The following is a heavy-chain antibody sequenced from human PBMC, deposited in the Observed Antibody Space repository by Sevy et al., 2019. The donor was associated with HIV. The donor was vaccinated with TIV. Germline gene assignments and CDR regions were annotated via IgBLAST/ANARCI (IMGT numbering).Heavy chain of an antibody. CDR3: ARDAGYRTVWYPGY. CDR1: AFTFSAHA. D-gene: IGHD6-19*01. J-gene: IGHJ4*02. Sequence: GGSLRLSCAASAFTFSAHAMHWVRQAPGKGLEWVAVLLYDGSSEYYADSVKGRFTISRDNSKNTLYLQMHDLRPDGTAVYYCARDAGYRTVWYPGYWGQGTLVTVSS. V-gene: IGHV3-30*03. CDR2: LLYDGSSE.